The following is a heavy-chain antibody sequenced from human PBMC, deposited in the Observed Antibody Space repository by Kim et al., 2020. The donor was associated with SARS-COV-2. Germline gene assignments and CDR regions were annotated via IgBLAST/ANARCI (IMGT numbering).Heavy chain of an antibody. CDR1: GFTFSSYA. Sequence: GGSLRLSCEDSGFTFSSYAMSWVRQAPGKGLEWVSVISGSGDNTCYADSVKGRFTISRDNSKNTLYLQMNSLRAEDTAVYYCAKSTFDVVRVPAASDLDYWGQGTLVTVSS. J-gene: IGHJ4*02. CDR3: AKSTFDVVRVPAASDLDY. V-gene: IGHV3-23*01. CDR2: ISGSGDNT. D-gene: IGHD2-2*01.